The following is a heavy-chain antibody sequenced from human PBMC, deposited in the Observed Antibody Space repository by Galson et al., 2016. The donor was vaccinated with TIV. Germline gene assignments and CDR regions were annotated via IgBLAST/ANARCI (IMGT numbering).Heavy chain of an antibody. CDR3: AKAGAVLRYFDWLFDAFDI. Sequence: SVKVSCKASGYTFTSYDINWLRQAPGQGPEWMGWINPHSGRTGYAQKFQGRIIMTRDISISTAYMELSSLRSEDTAVYYCAKAGAVLRYFDWLFDAFDIWGQGTMVAVSS. CDR2: INPHSGRT. CDR1: GYTFTSYD. J-gene: IGHJ3*02. V-gene: IGHV1-8*01. D-gene: IGHD3-9*01.